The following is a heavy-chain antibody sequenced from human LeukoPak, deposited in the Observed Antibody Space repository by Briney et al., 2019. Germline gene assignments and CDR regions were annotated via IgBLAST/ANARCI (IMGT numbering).Heavy chain of an antibody. CDR3: AKDAQRGFDYSNSLEY. J-gene: IGHJ4*02. CDR1: GFTYSHFG. V-gene: IGHV3-33*06. D-gene: IGHD4-11*01. CDR2: IWSDGTEK. Sequence: HPGRSLRLSCAASGFTYSHFGMHWVRQAPGKGLEWVAVIWSDGTEKYYGDAVKGRFTISRDNSRNTLYLQMNGLRDDDTAVYYCAKDAQRGFDYSNSLEYWGQGTLVTVSS.